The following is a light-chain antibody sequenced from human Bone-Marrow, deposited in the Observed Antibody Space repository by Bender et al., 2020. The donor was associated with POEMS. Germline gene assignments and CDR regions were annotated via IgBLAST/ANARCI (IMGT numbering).Light chain of an antibody. CDR1: NIGSKS. CDR2: EVS. Sequence: SYVLTQPPSVSVAPGQTARITCGGNNIGSKSVHWYQQRPGQSPVLVIYEVSKRPSGIPERFSGSNSGNTATLTISGTQAMDEADYYCQSADSSGAYVVFGGGTKLTVL. V-gene: IGLV3-21*02. CDR3: QSADSSGAYVV. J-gene: IGLJ2*01.